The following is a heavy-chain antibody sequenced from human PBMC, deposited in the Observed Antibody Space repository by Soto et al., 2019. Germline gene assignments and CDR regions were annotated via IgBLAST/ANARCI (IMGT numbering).Heavy chain of an antibody. CDR3: AKDLGDYYDSSEDY. CDR1: GFTFSSYA. J-gene: IGHJ4*02. CDR2: ISGSGGST. V-gene: IGHV3-23*01. D-gene: IGHD3-22*01. Sequence: EVQLLESGGGLVQPGGSLRLSCAASGFTFSSYAMSWVRQAPGKGLEWVSAISGSGGSTYNADSVKGRFTISRDNSKNTLYLQMNSLRAEDTAVYYCAKDLGDYYDSSEDYWGQGTLVTVSS.